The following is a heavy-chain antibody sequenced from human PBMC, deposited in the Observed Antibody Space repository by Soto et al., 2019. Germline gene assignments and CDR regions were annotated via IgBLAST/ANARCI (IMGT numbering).Heavy chain of an antibody. CDR3: AREGYNSGRDPLDI. CDR1: GGTFSSYG. V-gene: IGHV1-69*10. Sequence: ASVKVSCKAPGGTFSSYGISWVRQAPGQGLEWMGGISPMVGMANYAERFQGRVTITADESTSTAHMELRSLISEDTATYYCAREGYNSGRDPLDIWGEGTMVTVSS. CDR2: ISPMVGMA. D-gene: IGHD6-19*01. J-gene: IGHJ3*02.